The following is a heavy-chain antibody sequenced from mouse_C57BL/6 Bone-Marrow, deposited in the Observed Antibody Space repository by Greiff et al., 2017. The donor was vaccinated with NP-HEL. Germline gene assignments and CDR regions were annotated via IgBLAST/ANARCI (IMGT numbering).Heavy chain of an antibody. D-gene: IGHD1-1*01. CDR2: IYPGDGDT. J-gene: IGHJ2*01. CDR1: GYAFSSSW. Sequence: QVQLQQSGPELVKPGASVKISCKASGYAFSSSWMNWVKQRPGKGLEWIGRIYPGDGDTNYNGKFKGKATLTADKSSSTAYMQLSSLTSEDSAVYFCVSYYGSSYCYFDYWGQGTTLTVSS. CDR3: VSYYGSSYCYFDY. V-gene: IGHV1-82*01.